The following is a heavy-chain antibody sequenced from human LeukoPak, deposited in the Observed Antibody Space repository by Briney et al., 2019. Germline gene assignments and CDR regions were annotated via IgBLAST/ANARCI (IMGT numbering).Heavy chain of an antibody. J-gene: IGHJ4*02. CDR1: GGSISSGDYY. CDR3: ARGTRYCTNGVCYHPPFDY. D-gene: IGHD2-8*01. CDR2: IYYSGST. Sequence: PSETLSLTCTVSGGSISSGDYYWSWIRQPPGKGLEWIGYIYYSGSTYYNPSLKSRVTISVNTSKNQFSLKLSSVTAADTAVYYCARGTRYCTNGVCYHPPFDYWGQGTLVTVSS. V-gene: IGHV4-30-4*08.